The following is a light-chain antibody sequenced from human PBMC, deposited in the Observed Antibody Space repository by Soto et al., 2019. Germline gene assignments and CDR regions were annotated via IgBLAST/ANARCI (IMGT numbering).Light chain of an antibody. CDR2: EVS. Sequence: QSALTHPASVSGSPGQSITISCTGTSSDVGGYNYVSWYQQYPGKVPKVIIYEVSNRPSGVSNRFSGSKSGNTASLTISGLKAADEADYYCTSYTKTNTLVVFGGGAKLTVL. V-gene: IGLV2-14*01. CDR1: SSDVGGYNY. J-gene: IGLJ2*01. CDR3: TSYTKTNTLVV.